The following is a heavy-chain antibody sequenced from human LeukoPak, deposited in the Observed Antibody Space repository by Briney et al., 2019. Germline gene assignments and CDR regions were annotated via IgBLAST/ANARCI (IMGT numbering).Heavy chain of an antibody. V-gene: IGHV3-23*01. J-gene: IGHJ4*02. D-gene: IGHD3-22*01. CDR1: GFTFSNYA. Sequence: PGGSLRLSCAASGFTFSNYAMSWVRQAPGKGLEWVSAISGSASSTYYADSVKGRFTISRDNSKNTLYLQMNSLRAEDTAVYYCASSTYYYDSSGYPYFDYWGQGTLVTVSS. CDR2: ISGSASST. CDR3: ASSTYYYDSSGYPYFDY.